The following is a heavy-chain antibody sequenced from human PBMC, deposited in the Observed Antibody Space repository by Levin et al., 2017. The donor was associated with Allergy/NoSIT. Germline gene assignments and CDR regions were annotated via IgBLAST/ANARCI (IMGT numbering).Heavy chain of an antibody. V-gene: IGHV4-59*13. CDR2: TDHSGST. CDR3: AREGGRQWLTHNPWYFDF. D-gene: IGHD6-19*01. Sequence: PSETLSLTCTVSGGSLGIYFWSWIRQAPGKGLEWIAYTDHSGSTDYNPSLKSRVIVSVDTTKNQVSLNLRSVTAADTAVYYCAREGGRQWLTHNPWYFDFWGRGTLVTVSS. J-gene: IGHJ2*01. CDR1: GGSLGIYF.